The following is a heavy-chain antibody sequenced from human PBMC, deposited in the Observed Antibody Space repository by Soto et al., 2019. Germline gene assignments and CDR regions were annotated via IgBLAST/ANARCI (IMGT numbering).Heavy chain of an antibody. J-gene: IGHJ5*02. V-gene: IGHV3-74*01. CDR3: AGQLQSRGSFDP. CDR1: GVTFSSYW. CDR2: INSDGSST. Sequence: EVQLVESGGGLVQPGGSLRLSCAASGVTFSSYWMHWVRQAPGKGLVWVSRINSDGSSTSYADFVKGRFTISRDNAKNSLYLQMNSLRDEDTAVYYCAGQLQSRGSFDPWGQGTLVTVSS. D-gene: IGHD4-4*01.